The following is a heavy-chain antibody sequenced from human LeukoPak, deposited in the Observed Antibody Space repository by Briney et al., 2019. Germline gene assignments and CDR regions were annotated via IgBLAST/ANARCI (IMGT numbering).Heavy chain of an antibody. CDR3: ARDHIDGLLLHAFDI. CDR1: GYTFTGYY. Sequence: ASVKGSCKASGYTFTGYYMHWVRQAPGQGLEWMGWINPNSGGTNYAQKFQGRVTMTRDTSISTAYMELSRLRSDDTAVYYCARDHIDGLLLHAFDIWGQGTMVTVSS. CDR2: INPNSGGT. V-gene: IGHV1-2*02. J-gene: IGHJ3*02. D-gene: IGHD2-21*02.